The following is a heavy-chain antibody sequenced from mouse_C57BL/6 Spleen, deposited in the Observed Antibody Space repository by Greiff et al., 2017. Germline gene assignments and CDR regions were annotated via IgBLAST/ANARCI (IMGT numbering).Heavy chain of an antibody. CDR2: IDPSDSYT. D-gene: IGHD1-1*01. Sequence: QVQLQQPGAELVRPGTSVKLSCKASGYTFTSYWMHWVKQRPGQGLEWIGVIDPSDSYTNYNQKFKGKATLTVDTSSSTAYMQLSSLTSEDSAVYYCARLITTVVARDCDDWGQGTTLTVSS. J-gene: IGHJ2*01. CDR3: ARLITTVVARDCDD. CDR1: GYTFTSYW. V-gene: IGHV1-59*01.